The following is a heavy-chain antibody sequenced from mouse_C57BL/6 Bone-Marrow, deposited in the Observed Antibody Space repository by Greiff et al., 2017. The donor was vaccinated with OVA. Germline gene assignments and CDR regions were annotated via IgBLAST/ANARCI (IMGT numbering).Heavy chain of an antibody. V-gene: IGHV1-49*01. J-gene: IGHJ4*01. Sequence: LQQSGAELVRPGSSVKLSCKDSYFAFMASAMHWVKQRPGHGLEWIGSFTMYSDATEYSENFKGKATLTANTSSSTAYMERSSLTSEDSAVYDCARGVNYDYYAMDYWGQGTSVTVSS. CDR3: ARGVNYDYYAMDY. CDR2: FTMYSDAT. D-gene: IGHD1-1*01. CDR1: YFAFMASA.